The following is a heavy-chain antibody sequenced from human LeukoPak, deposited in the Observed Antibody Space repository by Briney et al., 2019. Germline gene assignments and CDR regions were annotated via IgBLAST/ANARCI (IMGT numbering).Heavy chain of an antibody. CDR2: INTDGRTT. CDR3: ARDNTYMFDY. D-gene: IGHD2-2*02. CDR1: GFTFSNYW. J-gene: IGHJ4*02. Sequence: GGSLRLSCAASGFTFSNYWMNWVRQAPGKGLVWVAHINTDGRTTTYADSVKGRFTVARDNAKNTLYLEMNRLRAEDTAVYYCARDNTYMFDYWGQGTQVTVSS. V-gene: IGHV3-74*01.